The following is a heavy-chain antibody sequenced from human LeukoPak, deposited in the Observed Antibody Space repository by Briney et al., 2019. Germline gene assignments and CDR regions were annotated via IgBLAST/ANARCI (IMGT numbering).Heavy chain of an antibody. J-gene: IGHJ2*01. D-gene: IGHD3-22*01. CDR3: ARAIVYWFFDL. CDR2: ISGSGGYT. V-gene: IGHV3-23*01. Sequence: PGGSLRLSCAASKFTFSTFSMSWVRQAPGKGLEWVSSISGSGGYTYYADSVKGRFTISRDNSKNTLFLQMNSLRAEDTALYYCARAIVYWFFDLWGRGTLVTVSS. CDR1: KFTFSTFS.